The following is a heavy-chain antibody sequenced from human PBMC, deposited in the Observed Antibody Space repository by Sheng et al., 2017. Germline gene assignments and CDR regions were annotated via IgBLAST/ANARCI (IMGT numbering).Heavy chain of an antibody. CDR2: MNPNSGNT. Sequence: QVQLVQSGAEVKKPGSSVKVSCKASGGTFTSYDINWVRQATGQGLEWMGWMNPNSGNTGYAQKFQGRVTITRNTSISTAYMELSSLRSEDTAVYYCARGGYSSSLYYYYYMDVWGQGTTVTVSS. CDR3: ARGGYSSSLYYYYYMDV. CDR1: GGTFTSYD. V-gene: IGHV1-8*03. D-gene: IGHD6-13*01. J-gene: IGHJ6*03.